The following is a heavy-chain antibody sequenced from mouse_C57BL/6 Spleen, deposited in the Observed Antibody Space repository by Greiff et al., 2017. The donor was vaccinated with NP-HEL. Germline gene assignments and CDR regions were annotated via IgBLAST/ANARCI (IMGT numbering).Heavy chain of an antibody. V-gene: IGHV3-6*01. D-gene: IGHD1-1*01. CDR3: ARGYYGPTDY. Sequence: EVKLVESGPGLVKPSQSLSLTCSVTGYSITSGYYWNWIRQFPGNKLEWMGYISYDGSNNYNPSLKNRISITRDTSKNQFFLKLNSVTTEDTATYYCARGYYGPTDYWGQGTSVTVSS. CDR2: ISYDGSN. J-gene: IGHJ4*01. CDR1: GYSITSGYY.